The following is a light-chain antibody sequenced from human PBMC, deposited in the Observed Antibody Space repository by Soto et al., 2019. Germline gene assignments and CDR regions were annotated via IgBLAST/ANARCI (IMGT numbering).Light chain of an antibody. J-gene: IGKJ1*01. CDR3: QQYGSSPQT. CDR1: QSVSSSY. V-gene: IGKV3-20*01. Sequence: EIVLTQSPGTLSLSPGERATLSCRTSQSVSSSYLAWYQQKPGQAPRLLIYGASSRATDIPGRFSGSGSGTDFTLTISRLEPEDFAVYYCQQYGSSPQTFGQGTKVEIK. CDR2: GAS.